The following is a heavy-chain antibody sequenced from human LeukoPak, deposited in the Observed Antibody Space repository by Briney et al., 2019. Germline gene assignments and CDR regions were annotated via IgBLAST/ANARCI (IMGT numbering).Heavy chain of an antibody. J-gene: IGHJ5*02. V-gene: IGHV1-46*01. Sequence: ASVKVSCKASGYTFTSYYMHWVRQAPGQGLERMGIINPSGGSTSYAQKFQGRVTMTRDTSTSTVYMELSSLRSEDTAVYYCARTENRVTIFGVVGNWFDPWGQGTLVTVSS. D-gene: IGHD3-3*01. CDR1: GYTFTSYY. CDR3: ARTENRVTIFGVVGNWFDP. CDR2: INPSGGST.